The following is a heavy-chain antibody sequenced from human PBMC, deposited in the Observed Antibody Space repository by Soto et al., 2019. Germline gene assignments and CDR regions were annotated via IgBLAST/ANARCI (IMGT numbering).Heavy chain of an antibody. CDR3: ARGPKGLSPFDY. CDR2: IIPILGIA. CDR1: GGTFSSYT. Sequence: SVKVSCKASGGTFSSYTISWVRQAPGQGLEWMGRIIPILGIANYAQKFQGRVTMTRNTSISTAYMELSSLRSEDTAVYYCARGPKGLSPFDYWGQGTLVTVSS. V-gene: IGHV1-69*02. J-gene: IGHJ4*02.